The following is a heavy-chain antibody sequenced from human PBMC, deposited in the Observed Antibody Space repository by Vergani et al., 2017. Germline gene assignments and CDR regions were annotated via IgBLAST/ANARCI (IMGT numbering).Heavy chain of an antibody. D-gene: IGHD3-22*01. J-gene: IGHJ4*02. CDR1: GFTFSSYA. CDR3: ANIDYDSSGYYDY. Sequence: EVQLLESGGGLVQPGGSLRLSCAASGFTFSSYAMSWVRQAPGKGLEWVSAISGSGGSTYYADSVKGRFTISRDNSKNTLELQMNSLRAEDTAVYYCANIDYDSSGYYDYWGQGSLVTVSS. V-gene: IGHV3-23*01. CDR2: ISGSGGST.